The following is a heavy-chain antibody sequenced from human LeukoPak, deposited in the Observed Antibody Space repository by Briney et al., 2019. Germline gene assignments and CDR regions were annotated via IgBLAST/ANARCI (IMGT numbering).Heavy chain of an antibody. D-gene: IGHD1-7*01. Sequence: PGGSLRLSCAASGIAVSNNYMSWVRQAPGKGLEWVASIDEHGFKTYYAASVTGRFTISKDTAKNSLDLQMNGLSAEDTAVYYCARDGITCTRDYWGQGALVTVSS. J-gene: IGHJ4*02. CDR3: ARDGITCTRDY. V-gene: IGHV3-7*01. CDR1: GIAVSNNY. CDR2: IDEHGFKT.